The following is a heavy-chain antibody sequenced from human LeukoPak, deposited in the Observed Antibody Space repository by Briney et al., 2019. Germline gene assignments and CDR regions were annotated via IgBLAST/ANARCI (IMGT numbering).Heavy chain of an antibody. V-gene: IGHV3-23*01. CDR3: TKWSGFGDD. CDR1: GFTFSSNS. D-gene: IGHD3-10*01. CDR2: ISGSGGST. J-gene: IGHJ4*02. Sequence: GGSLRLSCAASGFTFSSNSMTWVRQAPGKGLEWVSGISGSGGSTFYADSVKGRFTISRDNSRNTLYLQMSSLRPEDTAVYYCTKWSGFGDDWGQGTLVTVSS.